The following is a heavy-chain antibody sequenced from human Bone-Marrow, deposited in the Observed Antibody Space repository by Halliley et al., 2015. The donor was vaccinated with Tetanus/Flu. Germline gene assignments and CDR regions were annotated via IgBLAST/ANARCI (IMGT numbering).Heavy chain of an antibody. D-gene: IGHD3-22*01. CDR3: TTGDPFGPHDTRDYPRDS. J-gene: IGHJ4*02. Sequence: DGGTTDYAAPVKGKIIISRDDSKNTLYLQMSGLEDEDTAVYYCTTGDPFGPHDTRDYPRDSWGQGTLVTVSS. CDR2: DGGTT. V-gene: IGHV3-15*01.